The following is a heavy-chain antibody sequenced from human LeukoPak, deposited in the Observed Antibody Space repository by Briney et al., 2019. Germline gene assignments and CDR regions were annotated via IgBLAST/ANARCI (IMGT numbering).Heavy chain of an antibody. CDR3: ATNTVVNSGDLGY. V-gene: IGHV3-23*01. D-gene: IGHD4-23*01. J-gene: IGHJ4*02. CDR2: ISGSGGST. CDR1: GFTFSSYA. Sequence: PGGSLRLSCAASGFTFSSYAMSWVRQAPGKGLEWVSAISGSGGSTYYADSVKGRFTISRDNSKNTLYLQMNSLGVEDTAVYYCATNTVVNSGDLGYWGQGTLVTVSS.